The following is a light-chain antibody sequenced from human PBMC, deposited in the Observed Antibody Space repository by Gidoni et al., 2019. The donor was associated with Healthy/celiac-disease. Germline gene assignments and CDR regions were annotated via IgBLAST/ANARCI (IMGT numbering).Light chain of an antibody. CDR1: QSLLHSNGYNY. V-gene: IGKV2-28*01. Sequence: DLVMTQSPLSLPVPPGEPASISCRSSQSLLHSNGYNYLDWYLQKPGQSPQLLIYLGSNRASGVTDRFSGSGSGTDFTLKISRVEAEDVGVYYCMQALQTPFTFXXXTKVDIK. CDR3: MQALQTPFT. J-gene: IGKJ3*01. CDR2: LGS.